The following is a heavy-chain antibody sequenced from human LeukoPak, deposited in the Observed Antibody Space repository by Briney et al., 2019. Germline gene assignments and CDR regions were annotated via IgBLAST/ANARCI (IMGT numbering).Heavy chain of an antibody. CDR3: ARVQVGATNRPFFDP. CDR2: ISAYNGNT. V-gene: IGHV1-18*01. Sequence: VKVSCKASGYTFTSYGISWVRQAPGQGLEWMGWISAYNGNTNYAQKLQGRVTMTTDTSTSTAYMELRSLRSDDTAVYYCARVQVGATNRPFFDPWGQGTLVTVSS. CDR1: GYTFTSYG. J-gene: IGHJ5*02. D-gene: IGHD1-26*01.